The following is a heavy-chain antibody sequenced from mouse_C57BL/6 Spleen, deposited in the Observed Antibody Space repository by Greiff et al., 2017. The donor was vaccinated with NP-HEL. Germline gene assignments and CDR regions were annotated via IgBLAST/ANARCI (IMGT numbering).Heavy chain of an antibody. CDR1: GFSFTSYG. CDR3: ARNSGDYDDESAGDY. J-gene: IGHJ2*01. V-gene: IGHV2-2*01. D-gene: IGHD2-4*01. CDR2: IWSGGST. Sequence: VMLVESGPGLVQPSQCLSITCTVSGFSFTSYGVHWVRQSPGKGLEWLGVIWSGGSTDYNAAFISRLSISKDNSKSQVFFKMNSLQADDTAIYYCARNSGDYDDESAGDYWGQGTTLTVSS.